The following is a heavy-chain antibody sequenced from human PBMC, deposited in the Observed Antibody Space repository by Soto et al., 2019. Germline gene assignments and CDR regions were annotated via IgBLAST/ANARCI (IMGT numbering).Heavy chain of an antibody. CDR3: GTDSVSDWRPGVGY. V-gene: IGHV1-69*04. Sequence: QVLLVQSGAEVKKPGSSVKVSCKASGVSFSDSTISWVRQAPGQGLEWMGKIIPILGIPNFAQKFQGRVTITAVKSTSTAYTELSSLRSEDTAVYYCGTDSVSDWRPGVGYWGQGTLVTVSS. J-gene: IGHJ4*02. CDR1: GVSFSDST. CDR2: IIPILGIP. D-gene: IGHD6-19*01.